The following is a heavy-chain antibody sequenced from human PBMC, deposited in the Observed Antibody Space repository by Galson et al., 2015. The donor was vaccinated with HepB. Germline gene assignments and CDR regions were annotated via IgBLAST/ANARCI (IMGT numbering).Heavy chain of an antibody. CDR1: GYSFTSYW. V-gene: IGHV5-51*01. D-gene: IGHD2-8*01. CDR3: ARHGGYCTNGVCYDYYYGMDV. CDR2: IYPGDSDT. Sequence: QSGAEVKRPGESLKISCKGSGYSFTSYWIGWVRQMPGKGLEWMGIIYPGDSDTRYSPSFQGQVTISADKSISTAYLQWSSLKASDTAMYYCARHGGYCTNGVCYDYYYGMDVWGQGTTVTVSS. J-gene: IGHJ6*02.